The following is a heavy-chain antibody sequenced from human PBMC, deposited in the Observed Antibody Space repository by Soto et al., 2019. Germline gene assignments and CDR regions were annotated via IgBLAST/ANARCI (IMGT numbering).Heavy chain of an antibody. Sequence: ETLSLTCTVSGGSISSGGYYWSWIRQHPGKGLEWVANIKQDGSEKYYVDSVKGRFTISRDNAKNSLYLQMNSLRAEDTAVYYCARGISSSWYWGQGTLVTVSS. D-gene: IGHD6-13*01. CDR2: IKQDGSEK. J-gene: IGHJ4*02. CDR3: ARGISSSWY. CDR1: GGSISSGGYY. V-gene: IGHV3-7*03.